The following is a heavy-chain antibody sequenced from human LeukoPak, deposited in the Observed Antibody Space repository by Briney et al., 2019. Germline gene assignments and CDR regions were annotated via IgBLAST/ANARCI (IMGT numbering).Heavy chain of an antibody. V-gene: IGHV4-39*01. J-gene: IGHJ5*02. Sequence: PSETLSLTCAVYGVSFRGYYWGWIRQPPGKGLEWIGSIYDSGSTYYNPSLKSRVTISVDTSKNQFSLKLNSVTAADTAVYYCARHYGPWGQGTLVTVSS. CDR3: ARHYGP. D-gene: IGHD3-10*01. CDR1: GVSFRGYY. CDR2: IYDSGST.